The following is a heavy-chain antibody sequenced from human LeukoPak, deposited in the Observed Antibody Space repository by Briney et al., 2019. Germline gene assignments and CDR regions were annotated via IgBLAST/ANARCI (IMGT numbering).Heavy chain of an antibody. J-gene: IGHJ5*02. CDR3: ASGSLSVAAAGTWFDP. V-gene: IGHV3-48*01. CDR1: GFNFSSYS. D-gene: IGHD6-13*01. CDR2: ISSSSSTI. Sequence: GGSLRPSCAASGFNFSSYSMNWVRQAPGKGLEWVSYISSSSSTIYYADSVKGRFTIYRDNAKNSRYLQMNSLRAEDTAVYYCASGSLSVAAAGTWFDPWGQGTLVTVSS.